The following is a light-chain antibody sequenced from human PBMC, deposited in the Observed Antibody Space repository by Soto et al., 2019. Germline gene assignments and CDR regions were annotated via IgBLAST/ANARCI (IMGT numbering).Light chain of an antibody. CDR2: EVS. CDR1: SSDIGGYNS. V-gene: IGLV2-14*01. Sequence: QSALTQPASMSGSPGQSITISCTGTSSDIGGYNSVSWYQQHPGKAPKLMIYEVSNRPSGISNRFSGSKSGNTASLTISGLQAEDEADYYCSSYTSSVAHVFGTGTKLTVL. J-gene: IGLJ1*01. CDR3: SSYTSSVAHV.